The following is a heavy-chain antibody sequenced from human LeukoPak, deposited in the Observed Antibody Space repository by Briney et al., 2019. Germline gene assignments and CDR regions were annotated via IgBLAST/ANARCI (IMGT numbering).Heavy chain of an antibody. V-gene: IGHV3-64*01. CDR2: ISSNGGST. CDR3: ARGRLPRTLGAFDI. CDR1: GFTFSSYA. Sequence: GGSLRLSCAASGFTFSSYAMHWVRQAPGKGLEYVSAISSNGGSTYYANSVKGRFTISRDNSKNTLYLQMGSLRAEDMAVYYCARGRLPRTLGAFDIWGQGTMVTVSS. J-gene: IGHJ3*02. D-gene: IGHD7-27*01.